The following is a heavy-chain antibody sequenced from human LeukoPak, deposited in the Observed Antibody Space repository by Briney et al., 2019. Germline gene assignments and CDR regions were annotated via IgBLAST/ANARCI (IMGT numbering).Heavy chain of an antibody. CDR2: TSYDGRDK. D-gene: IGHD2-2*02. CDR1: GFTFSSYG. J-gene: IGHJ3*02. V-gene: IGHV3-30*18. CDR3: AKEETYNAFDI. Sequence: GGSLRLSCAASGFTFSSYGMHWVRQAPGKGLEWVGVTSYDGRDKYYADSVTGRFTISRDNSKNTLYLQMSSLRAEDTAVYYCAKEETYNAFDIWGQGTMVTVSS.